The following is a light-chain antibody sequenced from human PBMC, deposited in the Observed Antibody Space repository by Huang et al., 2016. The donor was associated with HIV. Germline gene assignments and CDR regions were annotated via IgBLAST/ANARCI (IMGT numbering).Light chain of an antibody. CDR1: EGISSY. Sequence: IQLTQSPSSLSASVGDRVTITCRASEGISSYLAWYQQKSGKAPKFLIYAASTLQSGVPERFSGSGSGTDFTLTISSLQPEDFATYYCQQLNDYPWTFGQGTKVEIK. CDR3: QQLNDYPWT. J-gene: IGKJ1*01. V-gene: IGKV1-9*01. CDR2: AAS.